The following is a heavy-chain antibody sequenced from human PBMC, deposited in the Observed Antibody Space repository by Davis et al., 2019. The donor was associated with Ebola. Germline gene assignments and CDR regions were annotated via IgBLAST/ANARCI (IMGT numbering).Heavy chain of an antibody. D-gene: IGHD3-10*01. V-gene: IGHV4-59*03. Sequence: PSETLSLTCTVSDASISGHYWNWFRQPPGKGLEWIGSIYYTGNAYYNSSLASRATISVDTSKNQFSLKLTSVTAADTAMYYCSERGSSVWGQGTLVTVSS. CDR1: DASISGHY. J-gene: IGHJ4*02. CDR2: IYYTGNA. CDR3: SERGSSV.